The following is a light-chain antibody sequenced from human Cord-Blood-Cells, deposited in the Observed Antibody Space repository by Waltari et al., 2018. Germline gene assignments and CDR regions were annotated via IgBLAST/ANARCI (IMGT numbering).Light chain of an antibody. J-gene: IGLJ3*02. Sequence: QSALTQPASVSGSPGQSLTISCTGTSSDVGSYNLVSWDQQHPGKAPKLRIYEGSKRPSGVSNRFSGSKSGNTASRTISGLQSEDEADYSCCSYAGSSTWVFGGRTKRTVL. CDR1: SSDVGSYNL. CDR2: EGS. CDR3: CSYAGSSTWV. V-gene: IGLV2-23*01.